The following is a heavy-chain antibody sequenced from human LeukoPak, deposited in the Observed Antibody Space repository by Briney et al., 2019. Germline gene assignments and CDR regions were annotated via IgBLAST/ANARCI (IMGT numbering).Heavy chain of an antibody. Sequence: GASVKVSCKASGYTFTSYDINWVRQATGQGLEWMGWMNPNSGNTGYAQKFQGRVTMTRNTSISTAYMELSSLRSDDTAVYYCARDLFVQQQLSFDPWGQGTLVTVSS. CDR1: GYTFTSYD. CDR3: ARDLFVQQQLSFDP. CDR2: MNPNSGNT. V-gene: IGHV1-8*01. J-gene: IGHJ5*02. D-gene: IGHD6-13*01.